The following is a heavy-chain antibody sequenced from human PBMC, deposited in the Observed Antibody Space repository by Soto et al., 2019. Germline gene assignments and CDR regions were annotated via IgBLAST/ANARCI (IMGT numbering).Heavy chain of an antibody. Sequence: ASVKVSCKASGYTFTGYYMHWVRQAPGQGLEWMGWINPNSGGTNYAQKFQGWVTMTRDTSISTAYMELSRLRSDDTAVYYCARYSASSPGSDAFDIWGQGTMVTVSS. J-gene: IGHJ3*02. CDR2: INPNSGGT. D-gene: IGHD1-26*01. V-gene: IGHV1-2*04. CDR1: GYTFTGYY. CDR3: ARYSASSPGSDAFDI.